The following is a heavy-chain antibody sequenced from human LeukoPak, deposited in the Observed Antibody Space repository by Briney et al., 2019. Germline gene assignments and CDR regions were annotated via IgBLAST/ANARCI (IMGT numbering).Heavy chain of an antibody. CDR2: INSDATST. Sequence: PGGSLRLSCAASGFTYSNYWMHWVRQTPGKGLVWVSRINSDATSTSYADSVKGRFTISRDRAKNTLYLQMNGLRADDTAVYYCATPLYSGTKLDYWGQGTLVTVSS. CDR3: ATPLYSGTKLDY. V-gene: IGHV3-74*01. J-gene: IGHJ4*02. CDR1: GFTYSNYW. D-gene: IGHD1-26*01.